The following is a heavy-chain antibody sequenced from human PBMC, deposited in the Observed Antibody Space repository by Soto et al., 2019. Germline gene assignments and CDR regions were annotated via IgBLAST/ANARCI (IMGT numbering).Heavy chain of an antibody. CDR1: GGSISISY. Sequence: PSETLSLTCTVSGGSISISYWSWIRQPPGKGLEWIGYIYYSGSTNYNPSLKSRVTISVDTSKTQFSLKLSSVTAADTAMYYCARDRYCGGISCFKDAFDIWGQGTMVTVSS. V-gene: IGHV4-59*01. J-gene: IGHJ3*02. D-gene: IGHD2-2*01. CDR2: IYYSGST. CDR3: ARDRYCGGISCFKDAFDI.